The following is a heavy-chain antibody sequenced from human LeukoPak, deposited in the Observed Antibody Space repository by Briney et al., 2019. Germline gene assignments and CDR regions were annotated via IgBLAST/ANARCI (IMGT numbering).Heavy chain of an antibody. D-gene: IGHD6-6*01. J-gene: IGHJ3*02. Sequence: GASVKVSCKASGGTFSSYAISWVRQAPGQGLEWMGGIIPIFGTANYAQKFQGRVTITTDESTSTAYMELSSLRSEDTAVYYCARAGSIAARKSAFDIWGQGTMVTVSS. V-gene: IGHV1-69*05. CDR2: IIPIFGTA. CDR3: ARAGSIAARKSAFDI. CDR1: GGTFSSYA.